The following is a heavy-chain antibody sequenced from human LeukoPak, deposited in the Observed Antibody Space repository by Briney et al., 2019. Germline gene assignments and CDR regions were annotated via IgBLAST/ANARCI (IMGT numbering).Heavy chain of an antibody. CDR2: ITSTGRYI. D-gene: IGHD1-26*01. J-gene: IGHJ3*02. CDR1: GFNFIDYT. V-gene: IGHV3-21*01. CDR3: ASGWVGATRSSAFDI. Sequence: PGGSLRLSCAASGFNFIDYTMNWVRQAPGKGLEWVSSITSTGRYIFYADSLKGRFTISRDNAKKSLYLQMNSLRAEDTAVYYCASGWVGATRSSAFDIWGQGTMVTVSS.